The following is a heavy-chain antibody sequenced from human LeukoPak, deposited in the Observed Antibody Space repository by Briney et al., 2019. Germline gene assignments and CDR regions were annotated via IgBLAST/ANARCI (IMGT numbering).Heavy chain of an antibody. CDR1: GFTFSSYA. CDR3: ANINGGSYRGTDY. J-gene: IGHJ4*02. D-gene: IGHD1-26*01. Sequence: GGSLRLSCAASGFTFSSYAMSWVRQAPGKGLEWVSAISGSGGSTYYADSVKGRFTISRDNSKNTLYLQMNSLRAEDTAVYYCANINGGSYRGTDYWGQGTLATVSS. CDR2: ISGSGGST. V-gene: IGHV3-23*01.